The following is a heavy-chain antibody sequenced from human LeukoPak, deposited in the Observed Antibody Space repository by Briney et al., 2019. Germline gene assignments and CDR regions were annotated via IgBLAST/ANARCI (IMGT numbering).Heavy chain of an antibody. CDR3: ASPSGFSSAWYFGY. CDR1: GFTFSSFA. CDR2: ISSSSTYI. J-gene: IGHJ4*02. D-gene: IGHD6-19*01. Sequence: PGGSLRLSCAASGFTFSSFAMSWVRQATGKGLEWVSSISSSSTYIYYADSVQGRFTISRDNAKNSLYLQMNSLRAEDTAVYYCASPSGFSSAWYFGYWGQGTLVTVSS. V-gene: IGHV3-21*01.